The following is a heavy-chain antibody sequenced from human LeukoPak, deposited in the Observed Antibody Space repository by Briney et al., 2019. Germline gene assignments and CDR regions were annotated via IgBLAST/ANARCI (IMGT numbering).Heavy chain of an antibody. CDR1: GFRFSYHD. D-gene: IGHD1-14*01. V-gene: IGHV3-64*02. Sequence: GGPLRLSCAASGFRFSYHDMHWVRQAPGKGLEFVSSIGAAGAHTFYADSVKGRFTISRDNFQSTMYLQMDGLRPEDSAVYYCARELGGTKTGGFDIWGQGTVVTASS. CDR2: IGAAGAHT. J-gene: IGHJ3*02. CDR3: ARELGGTKTGGFDI.